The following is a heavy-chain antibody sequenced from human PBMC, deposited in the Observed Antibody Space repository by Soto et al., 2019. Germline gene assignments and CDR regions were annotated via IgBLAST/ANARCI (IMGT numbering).Heavy chain of an antibody. CDR3: ARDRGGIDY. V-gene: IGHV1-69*05. CDR2: IIPIFGTA. J-gene: IGHJ4*02. Sequence: SVKVSCKASGGTFTRYATSWVRQAPGQGLEWMGGIIPIFGTANYAQKFQGRVTMTTDTSTSTAYMELRSLRSDDTAVYYCARDRGGIDYWGQGTLVTVSS. D-gene: IGHD3-10*01. CDR1: GGTFTRYA.